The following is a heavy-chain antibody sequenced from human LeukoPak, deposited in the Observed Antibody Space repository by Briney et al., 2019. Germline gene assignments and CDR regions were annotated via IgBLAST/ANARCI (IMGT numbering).Heavy chain of an antibody. CDR2: IKQDGSER. Sequence: GGSLRLSCAASGFTSRGYLMAWVRQAPGKGLEWVANIKQDGSERRYVDSVKGRFTISRDNSKNSLYLQMNSLRAEDTAVYYCVREYYGSGSYDYWGQGTLVTVSS. V-gene: IGHV3-7*01. D-gene: IGHD3-10*01. CDR1: GFTSRGYL. J-gene: IGHJ4*02. CDR3: VREYYGSGSYDY.